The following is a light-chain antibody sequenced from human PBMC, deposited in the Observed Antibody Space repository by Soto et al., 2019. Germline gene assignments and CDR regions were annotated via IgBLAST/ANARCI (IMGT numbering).Light chain of an antibody. Sequence: QSALTQPASVSGSPGQSITISCTGTSSDTADFFSVSWYQQHPGKAPKLVIYEVAKRPSGISSRFSGSKSDNTASLTISGLQDEDEGAYYCSSYSISAGLVVFGAGTKLTVL. V-gene: IGLV2-14*01. CDR2: EVA. CDR3: SSYSISAGLVV. CDR1: SSDTADFFS. J-gene: IGLJ2*01.